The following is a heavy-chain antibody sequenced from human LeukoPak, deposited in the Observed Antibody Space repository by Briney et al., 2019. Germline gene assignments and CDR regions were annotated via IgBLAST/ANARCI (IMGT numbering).Heavy chain of an antibody. CDR2: IYYSGGT. CDR3: ARALRELPYYFDY. CDR1: GGSISSYY. V-gene: IGHV4-59*01. D-gene: IGHD1-26*01. J-gene: IGHJ4*02. Sequence: SETLSLTCTVSGGSISSYYWSWIRQPPGKGLEWIGYIYYSGGTNYNPSLKSRVTISVYTSKNQFSLKLSSVTAADTAVYYCARALRELPYYFDYWGQGTLVTVSS.